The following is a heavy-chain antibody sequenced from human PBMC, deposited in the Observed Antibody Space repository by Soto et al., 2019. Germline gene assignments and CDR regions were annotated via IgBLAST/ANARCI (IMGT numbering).Heavy chain of an antibody. CDR2: IYYSGST. CDR3: ARLYYGSGRQLRRFDP. D-gene: IGHD3-10*01. Sequence: SETLSLTCTVSGGSISSSSYYWGWIRQPPGKGLEWIGSIYYSGSTYYNPSLKSRVTISVDTSKNQFSLKLSSVTAADTAVYYCARLYYGSGRQLRRFDPWGQGTLVTVSS. CDR1: GGSISSSSYY. V-gene: IGHV4-39*01. J-gene: IGHJ5*02.